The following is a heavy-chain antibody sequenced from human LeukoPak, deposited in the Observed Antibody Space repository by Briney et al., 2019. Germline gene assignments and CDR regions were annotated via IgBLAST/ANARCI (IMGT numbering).Heavy chain of an antibody. CDR1: GYTLTELS. Sequence: ASVKVSCKVSGYTLTELSMHWVRQAPGQGLEWMGIINPSGGSTSYAQKFQGRVIMTRDTSTSTVYMELSSLRSEDTAVYYCARVPGSSWEFDPWGQGTLVTVSS. D-gene: IGHD6-13*01. J-gene: IGHJ5*02. CDR2: INPSGGST. V-gene: IGHV1-46*01. CDR3: ARVPGSSWEFDP.